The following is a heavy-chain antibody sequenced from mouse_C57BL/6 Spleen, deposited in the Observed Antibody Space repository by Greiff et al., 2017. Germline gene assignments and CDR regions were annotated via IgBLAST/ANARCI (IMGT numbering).Heavy chain of an antibody. D-gene: IGHD1-1*01. CDR2: SRNKANDYTT. J-gene: IGHJ2*01. CDR3: ARVYYYGSSYFDY. CDR1: GFTFSDFY. Sequence: EVKLMESGGGLVQSGRSLRLSCATSGFTFSDFYMEWVRQAPGKGLEWIAASRNKANDYTTEYSASVKGRFIVSRDTSQSILYLQMNALRAEDTAIYYCARVYYYGSSYFDYWGQGTTLTVSS. V-gene: IGHV7-1*01.